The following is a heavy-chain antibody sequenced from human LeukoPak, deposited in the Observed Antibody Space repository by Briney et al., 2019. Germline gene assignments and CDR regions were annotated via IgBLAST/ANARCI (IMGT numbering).Heavy chain of an antibody. Sequence: ASVKVSCKASGYTFTGYYMHWVRQAPGQGLEWMGWINPNSGGTNYAQKFQGWVTMTRDTSISTAYMELSRSRSDDTAVYYCARGRQGIAAAGTDFDYWGQGTLVTVSS. CDR2: INPNSGGT. J-gene: IGHJ4*02. V-gene: IGHV1-2*04. CDR3: ARGRQGIAAAGTDFDY. CDR1: GYTFTGYY. D-gene: IGHD6-13*01.